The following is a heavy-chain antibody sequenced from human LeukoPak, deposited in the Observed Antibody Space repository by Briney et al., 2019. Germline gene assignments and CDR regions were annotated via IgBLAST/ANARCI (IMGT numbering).Heavy chain of an antibody. D-gene: IGHD3-10*01. J-gene: IGHJ4*02. CDR3: AGDEVVRGEVEY. V-gene: IGHV4-38-2*02. CDR2: IYHSGST. CDR1: GYPIYSGYY. Sequence: SETPSLTCAVSGYPIYSGYYWVWIRQPPGKGLEWIGSIYHSGSTYYNPSLKSRVTMSVDTSKNQFSLRLSSVTAADTAVYYCAGDEVVRGEVEYWGQGTLVTVSS.